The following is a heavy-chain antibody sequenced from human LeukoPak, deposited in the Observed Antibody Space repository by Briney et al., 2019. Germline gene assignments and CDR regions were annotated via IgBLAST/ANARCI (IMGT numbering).Heavy chain of an antibody. CDR3: AELGITMIGGV. D-gene: IGHD3-10*02. CDR1: GFTFSSDW. Sequence: PGGSLRLSCAASGFTFSSDWMHWVRQAPGKGLEWVSYISSSGSTIYYADSVKGRFTISRDNAKNSLYLQMNSLRAEDTAVYYCAELGITMIGGVWGKGTTVTISS. V-gene: IGHV3-48*04. CDR2: ISSSGSTI. J-gene: IGHJ6*04.